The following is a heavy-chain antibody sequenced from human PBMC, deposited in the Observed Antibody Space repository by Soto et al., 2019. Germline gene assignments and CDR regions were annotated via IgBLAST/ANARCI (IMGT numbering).Heavy chain of an antibody. V-gene: IGHV3-23*01. Sequence: GSLRLSFAATGFSFAGYALTWVRQAPVKGLEWLSAVSGGGASTYYADSVRGRFSISRDVSGNMIYLQLNRLTAGDTATYYCAKTQTFNGYYGGFDAWGQGTRVTVSS. CDR3: AKTQTFNGYYGGFDA. D-gene: IGHD3-3*01. CDR2: VSGGGAST. J-gene: IGHJ4*02. CDR1: GFSFAGYA.